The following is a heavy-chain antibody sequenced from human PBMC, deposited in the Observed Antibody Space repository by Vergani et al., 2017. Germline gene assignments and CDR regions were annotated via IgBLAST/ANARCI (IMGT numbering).Heavy chain of an antibody. CDR1: GFTFTSSA. CDR2: IVVGSGNT. J-gene: IGHJ5*02. D-gene: IGHD1-26*01. Sequence: QMQLVQSGPEVKKPGTSVKVSCKASGFTFTSSAVQWVRQARGQRLEWIGWIVVGSGNTNYAQKFQGRVTITADESTSTAYMELSSLRSEDTAVYYCARSGRHSGSYKGVDPWGQGTLVTVSS. CDR3: ARSGRHSGSYKGVDP. V-gene: IGHV1-58*01.